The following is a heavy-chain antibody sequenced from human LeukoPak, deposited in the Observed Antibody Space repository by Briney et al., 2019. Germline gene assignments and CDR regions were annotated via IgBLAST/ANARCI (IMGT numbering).Heavy chain of an antibody. V-gene: IGHV4-34*10. D-gene: IGHD2/OR15-2a*01. CDR2: VSQTGDT. CDR1: GGSFSGYY. Sequence: SETLSLTCAVYGGSFSGYYWNWIRQPPGKGLEWIGEVSQTGDTNYNSSLKARVAVSVDKSNNQFSLRLTSVTAADTAVYFCARWTAFLGFDYWGRGILVTVSS. CDR3: ARWTAFLGFDY. J-gene: IGHJ4*02.